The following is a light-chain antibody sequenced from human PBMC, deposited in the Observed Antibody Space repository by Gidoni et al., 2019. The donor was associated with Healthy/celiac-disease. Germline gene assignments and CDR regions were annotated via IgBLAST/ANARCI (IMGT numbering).Light chain of an antibody. CDR3: KQANSFPWT. J-gene: IGKJ1*01. V-gene: IGKV1-12*02. Sequence: DIQMTHSPSSVSASVGDRATITCLASQGISSLLAWYQQKPGKAPKLLIYAASSLQSGVPSRFSGSGSGTDFTLTISRLQPEDFATYYCKQANSFPWTFGQGTKVEIK. CDR2: AAS. CDR1: QGISSL.